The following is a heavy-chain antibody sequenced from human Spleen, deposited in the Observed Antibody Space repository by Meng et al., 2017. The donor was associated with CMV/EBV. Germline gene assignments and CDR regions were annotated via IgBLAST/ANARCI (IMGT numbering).Heavy chain of an antibody. Sequence: GESLKISCATSGFIFSTYAIHWVRQAPGKGLEWVAIVSYDGSNQYFADSVKGRFIISRDNSKNTVYLQMNSLRAEDTALYYCAKYYMFDPWGQGTLVTVSS. CDR2: VSYDGSNQ. CDR3: AKYYMFDP. D-gene: IGHD3-10*01. J-gene: IGHJ5*02. CDR1: GFIFSTYA. V-gene: IGHV3-30-3*01.